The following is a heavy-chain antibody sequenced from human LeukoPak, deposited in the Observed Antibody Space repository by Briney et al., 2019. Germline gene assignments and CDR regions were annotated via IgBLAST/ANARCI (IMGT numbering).Heavy chain of an antibody. J-gene: IGHJ4*02. CDR1: GYTFVDYY. CDR3: ARGNYASGGF. V-gene: IGHV1-2*02. Sequence: GASVKVSCKASGYTFVDYYIHWVRQAPGQGLEWMGWFNPSSGGTNYAQKFQGKLTKTWDTSISTAYIELSSLRSDDTAVYYCARGNYASGGFWGQGTLVAVSS. CDR2: FNPSSGGT. D-gene: IGHD3-16*01.